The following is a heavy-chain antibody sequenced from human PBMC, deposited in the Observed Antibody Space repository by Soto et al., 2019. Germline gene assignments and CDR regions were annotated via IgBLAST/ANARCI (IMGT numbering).Heavy chain of an antibody. V-gene: IGHV1-69*01. J-gene: IGHJ6*02. Sequence: QVQLVQSGAEVKKPGSSVKVSCKASGGTFSSYAISWVRQAPGQGLEWLGGIIPIFGTANYAQKFQGRVTIPADESTSTADMELSSLRSEDTAVYYCAREVVVAATPVNYYYGMDVWGRGTTVTVSS. D-gene: IGHD2-15*01. CDR2: IIPIFGTA. CDR1: GGTFSSYA. CDR3: AREVVVAATPVNYYYGMDV.